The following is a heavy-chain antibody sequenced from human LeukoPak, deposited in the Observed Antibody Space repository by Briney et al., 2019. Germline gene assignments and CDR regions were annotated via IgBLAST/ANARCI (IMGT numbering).Heavy chain of an antibody. V-gene: IGHV4-59*01. J-gene: IGHJ6*03. Sequence: SETLSLTCTVSGGSISSYYWSWIRQPPGKGLEWIGYIYYSGSTNYNPSLKSRVTISVDTSKNQFSLKLSSVTAADTAVFYCARLDGLDYYMDVWGKGTTVTVSS. D-gene: IGHD2-21*01. CDR1: GGSISSYY. CDR3: ARLDGLDYYMDV. CDR2: IYYSGST.